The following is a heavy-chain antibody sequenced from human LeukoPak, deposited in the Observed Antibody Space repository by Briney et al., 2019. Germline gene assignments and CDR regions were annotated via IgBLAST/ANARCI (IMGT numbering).Heavy chain of an antibody. CDR3: AAGLKDLGY. Sequence: PGRSLRLSCAASGFTFSSYGMHWVRQAPGKGLEWVAVISYDGSNKYYADSVKGRFTITRDNSKNTLYLQMNSLRAEDSAVYYCAAGLKDLGYWGQGTLVTVSS. CDR2: ISYDGSNK. V-gene: IGHV3-30*03. CDR1: GFTFSSYG. J-gene: IGHJ4*02.